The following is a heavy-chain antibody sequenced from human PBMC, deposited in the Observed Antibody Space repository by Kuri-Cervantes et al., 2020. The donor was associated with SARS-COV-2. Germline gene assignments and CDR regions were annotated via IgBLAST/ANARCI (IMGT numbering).Heavy chain of an antibody. V-gene: IGHV3-30*03. CDR3: ARLDGYIEH. Sequence: GESLKISCAASGFSFSSYGMSWVRQAPGKGLEWVAVISYDGSNKYYADSVKGRFTISRDNSKNTLYLQMNSLRAEDTAVYYCARLDGYIEHWGQGTLVTVSS. D-gene: IGHD5-24*01. CDR1: GFSFSSYG. CDR2: ISYDGSNK. J-gene: IGHJ5*02.